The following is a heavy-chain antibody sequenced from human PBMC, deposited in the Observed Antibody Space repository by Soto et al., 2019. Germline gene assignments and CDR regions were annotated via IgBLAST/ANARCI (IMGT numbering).Heavy chain of an antibody. D-gene: IGHD4-17*01. Sequence: GGSLRLSCAASGFAFSDYYMTWIRQAPGKGLEWISSLSNSGTYTNYADSVKGRFITSRDNAKNSLFLHLNGLRAEDTAVYFCARDQYGFDYWGQGALVTVSS. CDR3: ARDQYGFDY. J-gene: IGHJ4*02. CDR1: GFAFSDYY. V-gene: IGHV3-11*05. CDR2: LSNSGTYT.